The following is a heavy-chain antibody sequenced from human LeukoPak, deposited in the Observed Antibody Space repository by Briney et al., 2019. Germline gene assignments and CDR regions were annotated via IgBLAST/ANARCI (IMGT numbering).Heavy chain of an antibody. J-gene: IGHJ4*02. Sequence: PTGGSLRLSCTASGFSFSKYGMHWVRQAPGKGLEWVAVIWHDGSKQHYADFVKGRFTISRDNAKNSLYLQMNSLRAEDTALYYCAKDRYYDILTGYLVDYWGQGTLVTVSS. CDR3: AKDRYYDILTGYLVDY. D-gene: IGHD3-9*01. CDR2: IWHDGSKQ. V-gene: IGHV3-33*03. CDR1: GFSFSKYG.